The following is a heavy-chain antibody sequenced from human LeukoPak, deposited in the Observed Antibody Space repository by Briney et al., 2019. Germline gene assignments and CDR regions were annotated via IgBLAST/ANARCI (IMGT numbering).Heavy chain of an antibody. CDR1: GFTFSSYG. V-gene: IGHV3-23*01. CDR3: ARGGYYGSGTYYSPTSPH. D-gene: IGHD3-10*01. J-gene: IGHJ4*02. CDR2: ISGSGNNT. Sequence: GGSLRVSCATSGFTFSSYGMTWVRQAPGKGLDWVSSISGSGNNTYYADSVKGRFTFSRDNSKDTLYLQMNSLRAEETAVYHCARGGYYGSGTYYSPTSPHWGQGTLVTVSS.